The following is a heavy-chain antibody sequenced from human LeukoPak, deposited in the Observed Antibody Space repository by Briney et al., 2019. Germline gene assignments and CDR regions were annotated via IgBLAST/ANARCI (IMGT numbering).Heavy chain of an antibody. D-gene: IGHD6-13*01. Sequence: GGSLRLSCATSGFTFSSHGFYWVRQAPGKGLEWVAVIWYGGSKKYYADSVKGRSTISRDNSKNTLYLEMNSLRAEDTAVYYCARDVSYNSLDYWGQGTLVTVSS. V-gene: IGHV3-33*01. CDR1: GFTFSSHG. CDR3: ARDVSYNSLDY. CDR2: IWYGGSKK. J-gene: IGHJ4*02.